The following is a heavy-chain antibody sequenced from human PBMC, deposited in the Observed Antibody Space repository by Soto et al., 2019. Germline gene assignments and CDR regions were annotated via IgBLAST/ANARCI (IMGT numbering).Heavy chain of an antibody. D-gene: IGHD2-8*01. Sequence: GASVKVSCKASGFTFTSSAVQWVRQARGQRLEWIGWIVVGSGNTNYAQKFQERVTITRDMSTSTAYMELSSLRSEDTAVYYCAADVLQDPYYYYYGMDVWGQGTTVTVSS. J-gene: IGHJ6*02. V-gene: IGHV1-58*01. CDR2: IVVGSGNT. CDR1: GFTFTSSA. CDR3: AADVLQDPYYYYYGMDV.